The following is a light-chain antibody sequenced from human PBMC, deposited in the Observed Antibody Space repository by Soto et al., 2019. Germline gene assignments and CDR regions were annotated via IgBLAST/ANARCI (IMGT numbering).Light chain of an antibody. CDR1: QSLLHSNGYNY. CDR3: MQALQTRT. J-gene: IGKJ1*01. Sequence: DIVMTQSPLSLPVTPGEPASISCRSSQSLLHSNGYNYLDWYLQKPGQSPQLLIYLGFNRASGVPDRFSGSGSGTDFTLKISRVEAEDVGVYYCMQALQTRTFGQGTTVEIK. CDR2: LGF. V-gene: IGKV2-28*01.